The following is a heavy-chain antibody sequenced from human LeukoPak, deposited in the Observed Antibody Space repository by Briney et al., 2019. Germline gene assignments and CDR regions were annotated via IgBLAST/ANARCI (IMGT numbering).Heavy chain of an antibody. CDR3: ARVLGYCSGGSCYSTSFDY. D-gene: IGHD2-15*01. J-gene: IGHJ4*02. CDR1: GYSISSGYY. CDR2: IYHSGST. Sequence: PSETLSLTCAVSGYSISSGYYWGWIRQPPGKGLEWIGSIYHSGSTYYNPSLKSRVTISVDTSKNQFSLKLSSVTAADTAVYYCARVLGYCSGGSCYSTSFDYWGQGTLVTVSS. V-gene: IGHV4-38-2*01.